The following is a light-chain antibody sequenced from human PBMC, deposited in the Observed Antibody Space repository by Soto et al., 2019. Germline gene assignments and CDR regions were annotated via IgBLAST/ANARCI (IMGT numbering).Light chain of an antibody. CDR2: KAS. CDR1: QSISSW. Sequence: DIQMTQSPSTLSASVGDRVTITCRASQSISSWLAWYQQKPGKAPKLLIYKASSLQSGVPSRFSGSGSGTEFTLTISSLQPDDSATYYCQQYNNFRTFGQGTKVEIK. CDR3: QQYNNFRT. V-gene: IGKV1-5*03. J-gene: IGKJ1*01.